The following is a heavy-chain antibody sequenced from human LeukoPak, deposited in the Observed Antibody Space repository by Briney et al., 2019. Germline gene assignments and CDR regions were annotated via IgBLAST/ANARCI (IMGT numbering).Heavy chain of an antibody. Sequence: GESLKISCKGSGYSFTSYWIGWVRQMPGKGLEWMGIIYPGDSDTRYSPSFQGQVTISADKSISTAYLQWSSLKASDTAMYYCARLISGGVLRGVITGGFDYWGQGTLVTVSS. V-gene: IGHV5-51*01. CDR2: IYPGDSDT. J-gene: IGHJ4*02. CDR3: ARLISGGVLRGVITGGFDY. CDR1: GYSFTSYW. D-gene: IGHD3-10*01.